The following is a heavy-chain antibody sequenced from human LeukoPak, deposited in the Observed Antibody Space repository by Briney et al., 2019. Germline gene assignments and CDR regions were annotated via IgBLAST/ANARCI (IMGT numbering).Heavy chain of an antibody. CDR1: GGSINSSSYY. D-gene: IGHD5-18*01. J-gene: IGHJ4*02. Sequence: KPSETLSLTCTVSGGSINSSSYYWGWIRQPPGKGLEWIGTIYYSGSTNYNPSLKSRVTISVDTSKNQFSLKLSSVTAADTAVYYCASAWGVDTAMVYYFDYWGQGTLVTVSS. CDR2: IYYSGST. V-gene: IGHV4-39*07. CDR3: ASAWGVDTAMVYYFDY.